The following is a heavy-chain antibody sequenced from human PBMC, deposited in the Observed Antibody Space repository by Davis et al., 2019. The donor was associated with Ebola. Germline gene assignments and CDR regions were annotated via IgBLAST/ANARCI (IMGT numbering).Heavy chain of an antibody. CDR3: TTDPWKPPSITIFGVVIMKATGGAVAGPSLT. Sequence: GESLKISCAASGFTFSNAWMSWVRQAPGKGLEWVGRIKSKTDGGTTDYAAPVKGRFTISIDDSKNTLYLQMNSLKTEDTAVYYCTTDPWKPPSITIFGVVIMKATGGAVAGPSLTWGQGTLVTVSS. J-gene: IGHJ5*02. V-gene: IGHV3-15*01. CDR2: IKSKTDGGTT. D-gene: IGHD3-3*01. CDR1: GFTFSNAW.